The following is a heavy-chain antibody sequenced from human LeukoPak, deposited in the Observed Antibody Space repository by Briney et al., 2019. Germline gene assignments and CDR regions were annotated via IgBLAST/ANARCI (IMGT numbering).Heavy chain of an antibody. Sequence: ASVKVSSKASGYTFAGYYMYGVRQAPGQGLEWMGIINPSGGSTSYAQKFQGRVTMARDTSTSTVYMELSSLRSEDTAVYYCARDRDYYDSSGYYIDYWGQGTPVTVSS. CDR1: GYTFAGYY. CDR2: INPSGGST. J-gene: IGHJ4*02. D-gene: IGHD3-22*01. V-gene: IGHV1-46*01. CDR3: ARDRDYYDSSGYYIDY.